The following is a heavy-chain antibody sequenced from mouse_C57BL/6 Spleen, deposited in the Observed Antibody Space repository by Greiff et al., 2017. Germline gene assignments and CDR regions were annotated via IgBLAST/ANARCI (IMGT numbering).Heavy chain of an antibody. Sequence: QVQLQQPGAELVKPGASVKLSCKASGYTFTSYWMQWVKQRPGQGLEWIGEIAPSDSYTNYNQKFKGKATLTVDTSSSTAYMQLSSLTSEDSAVYYCARRDYPYYFDYWGQGTTLTVSS. CDR2: IAPSDSYT. J-gene: IGHJ2*01. V-gene: IGHV1-50*01. D-gene: IGHD2-4*01. CDR1: GYTFTSYW. CDR3: ARRDYPYYFDY.